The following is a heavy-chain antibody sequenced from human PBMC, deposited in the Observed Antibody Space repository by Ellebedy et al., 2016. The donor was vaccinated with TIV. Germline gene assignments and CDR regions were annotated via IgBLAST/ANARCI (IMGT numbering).Heavy chain of an antibody. CDR3: TKTRGWLQPDFHY. D-gene: IGHD5-24*01. Sequence: MPSETLSLTCTVSGVSISGYYWSWVRQPPGKGLEWIGYIHYTGPTNYNPSLKSPVTISLDTSKNQFSLNLNSVTAADTAVYYCTKTRGWLQPDFHYWGQGSLVTVSS. V-gene: IGHV4-59*01. CDR1: GVSISGYY. CDR2: IHYTGPT. J-gene: IGHJ4*02.